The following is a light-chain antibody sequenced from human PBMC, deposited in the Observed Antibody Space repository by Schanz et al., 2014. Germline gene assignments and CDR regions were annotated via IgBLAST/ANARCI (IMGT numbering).Light chain of an antibody. J-gene: IGLJ2*01. CDR1: SSNIGTNT. Sequence: QSVLTQPPSASGTPGQRVTISCSGSSSNIGTNTVIWYQQLPGTAPKLLIHSTNQRPSGVPDRFSGSKSGTSASLAIIGLQSEDEADYYCASWDDSLRGHVFGGGTKLTVL. CDR3: ASWDDSLRGHV. CDR2: STN. V-gene: IGLV1-44*01.